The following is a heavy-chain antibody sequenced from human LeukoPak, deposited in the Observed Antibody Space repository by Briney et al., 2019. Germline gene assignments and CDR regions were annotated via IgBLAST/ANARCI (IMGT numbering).Heavy chain of an antibody. Sequence: PGGSLRLSCAASAFTFDDYAMHWVRQAPGKGLEWVSLISWEGGSTYYADSVKGRFTISRDNSKNSLYLQMNSLRAEDTALYYCAKGVSRCSSTSCPHRYYYYGMDVWGKGTTVTVSS. D-gene: IGHD2-2*01. V-gene: IGHV3-43D*04. CDR1: AFTFDDYA. CDR3: AKGVSRCSSTSCPHRYYYYGMDV. J-gene: IGHJ6*04. CDR2: ISWEGGST.